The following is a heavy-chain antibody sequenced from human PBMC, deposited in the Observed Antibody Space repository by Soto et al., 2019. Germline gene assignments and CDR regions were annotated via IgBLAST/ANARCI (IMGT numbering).Heavy chain of an antibody. J-gene: IGHJ4*02. V-gene: IGHV1-69*01. D-gene: IGHD1-26*01. CDR3: AGELKVGAQLDY. CDR2: IIPIFGTA. Sequence: QVQLVQSGAEVKKPGSSVTVSCKAPGGTFSSYAISWVRQAPGQGLAWMGGIIPIFGTANYAQKVQVRVTITADESTSTAYMELSSLRSEDTAVYYCAGELKVGAQLDYWGQGTMVTVSS. CDR1: GGTFSSYA.